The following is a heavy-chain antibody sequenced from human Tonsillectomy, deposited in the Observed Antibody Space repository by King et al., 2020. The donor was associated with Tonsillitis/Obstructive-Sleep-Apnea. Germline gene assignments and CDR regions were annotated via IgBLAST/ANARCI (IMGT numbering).Heavy chain of an antibody. V-gene: IGHV5-10-1*03. Sequence: VQLVESGAEVKKPGESLRISCTGSGYSFSSYWITWVRQMPGKGLEWMGRIDPSDSYTNYSPSFQGHVTTSADKSISTAYLQWSSLKASDTAMYYCATVYDYGADSLDCSGQGALVTVSS. J-gene: IGHJ4*01. D-gene: IGHD4-17*01. CDR2: IDPSDSYT. CDR3: ATVYDYGADSLDC. CDR1: GYSFSSYW.